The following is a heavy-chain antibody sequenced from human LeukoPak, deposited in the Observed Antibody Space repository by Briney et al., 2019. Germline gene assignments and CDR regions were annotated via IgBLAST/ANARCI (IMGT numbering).Heavy chain of an antibody. CDR2: ISGSGGST. D-gene: IGHD3-10*01. CDR3: AQDRDYYGSGSYVIDY. CDR1: GFTFSSYA. J-gene: IGHJ4*02. Sequence: PGGSLRLSCAASGFTFSSYAMSWVRQAPGKGLEWVSAISGSGGSTYYVDSVKGRFTNSRDNSKNTLYLQMNSLRAEDTAVYYCAQDRDYYGSGSYVIDYWGQGTLVTVSS. V-gene: IGHV3-23*01.